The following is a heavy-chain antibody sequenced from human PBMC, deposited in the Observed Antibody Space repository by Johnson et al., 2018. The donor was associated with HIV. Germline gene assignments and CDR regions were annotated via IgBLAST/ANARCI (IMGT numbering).Heavy chain of an antibody. CDR1: GFTFSNYG. J-gene: IGHJ3*02. V-gene: IGHV3-30*03. Sequence: QVQLVESGGGLVQPGGSLRLSCAASGFTFSNYGMHWVRQAPGKGLEWVAVISYDGTNKYYADSVKGRFTITRDNSKNTLYLQMNSLRAEDAAVFYCVRGEYYDPSSTYYYGAFDIWGQGTMVTVSS. CDR2: ISYDGTNK. CDR3: VRGEYYDPSSTYYYGAFDI. D-gene: IGHD3-22*01.